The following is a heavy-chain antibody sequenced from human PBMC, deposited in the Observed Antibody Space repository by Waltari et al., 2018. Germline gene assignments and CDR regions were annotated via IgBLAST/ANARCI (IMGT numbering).Heavy chain of an antibody. CDR2: ISYDGSIK. CDR1: GFTFSTYA. Sequence: QVQLVESGGGVVQPGRSLRLSCAASGFTFSTYAMHWVRQAPGKGLEWVAVISYDGSIKYYADSVKGRFTISRDNSKNTLYLQMNSLRAEDTAVYYCARAYSRLDYWGQGTLVTVSS. V-gene: IGHV3-30-3*01. J-gene: IGHJ4*02. D-gene: IGHD1-26*01. CDR3: ARAYSRLDY.